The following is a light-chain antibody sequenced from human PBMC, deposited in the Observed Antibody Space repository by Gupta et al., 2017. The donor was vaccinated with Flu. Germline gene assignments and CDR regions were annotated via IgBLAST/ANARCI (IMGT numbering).Light chain of an antibody. CDR2: EVS. V-gene: IGLV2-14*01. J-gene: IGLJ1*01. CDR1: RTNVGGYNY. Sequence: QSALTQPSSVSGSPGQSITISCTGTRTNVGGYNYVSWYQQHPGKAPKLMIYEVSNLPSGVSNRFSSSKSGNTASLTISVLQAEDEADYYCSSYTSSSTPYVFGTGTKVTVL. CDR3: SSYTSSSTPYV.